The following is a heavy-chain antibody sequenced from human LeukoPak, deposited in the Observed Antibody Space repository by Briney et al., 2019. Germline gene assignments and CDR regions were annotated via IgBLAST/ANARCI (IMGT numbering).Heavy chain of an antibody. J-gene: IGHJ4*02. CDR1: GFTFSSYA. Sequence: GGSLRLSCAASGFTFSSYAMHWVRQAPGKGLEWVAVISYDGSNKYYADSVKGRFTISRDNSKNTLYLQMNSLRAEDTAVYYCASEASWYYFDYWGQGTLVTVSS. CDR3: ASEASWYYFDY. D-gene: IGHD6-13*01. V-gene: IGHV3-30-3*01. CDR2: ISYDGSNK.